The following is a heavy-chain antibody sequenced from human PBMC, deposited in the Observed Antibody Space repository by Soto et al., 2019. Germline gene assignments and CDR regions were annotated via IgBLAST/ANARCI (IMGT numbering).Heavy chain of an antibody. J-gene: IGHJ6*02. CDR1: GGSISSGGYY. CDR2: IYYSGST. Sequence: SETLSLTCTVSGGSISSGGYYWSWIRQHPGKGLEWIGYIYYSGSTYYNPSLKSRVTISVDTSKNQFSLKLSSVTAADTAVYYCARGSWGSFYYYYGMDVWGQGTTVTVSS. V-gene: IGHV4-31*03. CDR3: ARGSWGSFYYYYGMDV. D-gene: IGHD7-27*01.